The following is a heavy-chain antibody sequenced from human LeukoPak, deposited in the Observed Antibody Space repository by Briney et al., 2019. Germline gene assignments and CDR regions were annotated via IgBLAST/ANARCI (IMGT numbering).Heavy chain of an antibody. CDR2: ISYDGSNK. J-gene: IGHJ4*02. Sequence: GGSLRLSCAASGFTFSSYAMHWVRQAPGKGLEWVAVISYDGSNKYYADSVKGRFTISRDNSKNTLYLQMNSLRAEDTAVYYCGGRRGVPSPYYFDYWGQGTLVTVSS. D-gene: IGHD3-16*01. CDR3: GGRRGVPSPYYFDY. V-gene: IGHV3-30-3*01. CDR1: GFTFSSYA.